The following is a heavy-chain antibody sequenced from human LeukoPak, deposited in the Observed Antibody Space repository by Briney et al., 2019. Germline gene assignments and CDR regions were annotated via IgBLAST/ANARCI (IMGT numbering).Heavy chain of an antibody. J-gene: IGHJ5*02. V-gene: IGHV3-48*01. D-gene: IGHD6-13*01. CDR2: IHETSSPI. CDR3: ARGLGSSWLYL. Sequence: HGGSLRLSCAGAGFAFSGYAMTWVRQAPGKGLEWISYIHETSSPIFYADSVKGRFTVSRDNAKKSPHLQMNNLIAEDTAVYYCARGLGSSWLYLWGQGTLVTVSS. CDR1: GFAFSGYA.